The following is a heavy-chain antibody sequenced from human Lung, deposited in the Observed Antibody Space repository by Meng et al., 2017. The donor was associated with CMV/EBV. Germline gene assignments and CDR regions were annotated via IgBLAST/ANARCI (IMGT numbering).Heavy chain of an antibody. Sequence: ASVKVSCKASGYTFTSYDINWVRQATGQGLEWMGWMNPNSGNTGYAQKFQGRVTMIRNTSISTAYMELSSLRSEDTAVYYCARNPYSSPGPPSPHVHYYYYGMDVWGQGTTVXVSS. CDR1: GYTFTSYD. D-gene: IGHD6-13*01. V-gene: IGHV1-8*01. CDR3: ARNPYSSPGPPSPHVHYYYYGMDV. CDR2: MNPNSGNT. J-gene: IGHJ6*02.